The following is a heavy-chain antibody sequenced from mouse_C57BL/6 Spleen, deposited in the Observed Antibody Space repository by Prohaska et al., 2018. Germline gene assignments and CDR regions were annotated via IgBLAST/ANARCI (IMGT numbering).Heavy chain of an antibody. J-gene: IGHJ3*01. CDR3: ARGYLAWFAY. CDR1: GFTFSDYG. CDR2: ISSGISNI. Sequence: LKLSCAASGFTFSDYGMHWVRQSPEKGLEWVAYISSGISNIYYADTVKGRFTISRDNAKNTLFLKMTSLRSEDTAMYYCARGYLAWFAYWGQGTLVTVSA. V-gene: IGHV5-17*01. D-gene: IGHD2-2*01.